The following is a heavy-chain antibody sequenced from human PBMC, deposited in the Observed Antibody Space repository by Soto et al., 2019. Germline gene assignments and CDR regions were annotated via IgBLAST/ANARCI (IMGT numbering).Heavy chain of an antibody. CDR1: GGSFSGYY. J-gene: IGHJ5*02. CDR2: INHSGST. D-gene: IGHD2-8*01. Sequence: SETLSLTCAVYGGSFSGYYWSWIRQPPGKGLEWIGEINHSGSTNYNPSLKSRVTISVDTSKNQFSLKLSSVTAADTAVYYCARGRLYAKWFDPWGQGTPVTVSS. CDR3: ARGRLYAKWFDP. V-gene: IGHV4-34*01.